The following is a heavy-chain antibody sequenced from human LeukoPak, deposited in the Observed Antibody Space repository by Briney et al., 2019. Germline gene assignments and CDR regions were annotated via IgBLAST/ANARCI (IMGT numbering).Heavy chain of an antibody. CDR2: IRSKAYGGTT. CDR3: TRDLGAAAAQTIDY. Sequence: GGSLRLSRTPSGFTSADYAMSCGRQAPGKGVEWVGFIRSKAYGGTTEYAASVKGRFTISRDDSKSIAYLQMNSLKTEDTAVYYCTRDLGAAAAQTIDYWGQGTLVTVCS. V-gene: IGHV3-49*04. D-gene: IGHD6-13*01. J-gene: IGHJ4*02. CDR1: GFTSADYA.